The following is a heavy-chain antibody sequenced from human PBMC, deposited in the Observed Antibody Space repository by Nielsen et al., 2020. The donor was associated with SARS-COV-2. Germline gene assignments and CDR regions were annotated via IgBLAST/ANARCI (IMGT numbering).Heavy chain of an antibody. Sequence: GGSLRLSCAGSQFTVSSNDMHWVRQATGKGLEWVSVVGTAGDTYYLASVKGRFTISRDIASNSLYLQMNSVRAGDTAVYYCVGGNYYYGMDVWGQGTTVTVSS. CDR3: VGGNYYYGMDV. J-gene: IGHJ6*02. V-gene: IGHV3-13*01. D-gene: IGHD3-16*01. CDR1: QFTVSSND. CDR2: VGTAGDT.